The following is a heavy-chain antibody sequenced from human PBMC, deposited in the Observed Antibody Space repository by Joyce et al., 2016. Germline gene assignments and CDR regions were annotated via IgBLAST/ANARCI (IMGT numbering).Heavy chain of an antibody. CDR1: GFTFDDYT. J-gene: IGHJ4*02. CDR2: IRWDGVRT. D-gene: IGHD3-3*01. V-gene: IGHV3-43*01. Sequence: EVQLVESGGVVVQPGGSLRLSCAASGFTFDDYTMHWVRQAPGKGLEWVSLIRWDGVRTYYAGSVKGRFTISRDNSKNSLYRQMNSLRTEDTALYYCAKDRGGFGVVISSYLDYWGQGTLVTVSS. CDR3: AKDRGGFGVVISSYLDY.